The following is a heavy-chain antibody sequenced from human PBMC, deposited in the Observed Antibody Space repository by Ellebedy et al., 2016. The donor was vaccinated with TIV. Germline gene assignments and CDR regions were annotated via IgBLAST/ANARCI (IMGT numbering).Heavy chain of an antibody. CDR2: ISGSGDST. D-gene: IGHD1-26*01. CDR1: GFTFSSFA. Sequence: GESLKISCAASGFTFSSFALSWVRQAPGKGLEWVSTISGSGDSTYYADSVKGRFTISRDNSKNTLCLQMNSLRAEDAAVYYCAKDGRQNRLVGAFWGQGTLVTVSS. V-gene: IGHV3-23*01. J-gene: IGHJ4*02. CDR3: AKDGRQNRLVGAF.